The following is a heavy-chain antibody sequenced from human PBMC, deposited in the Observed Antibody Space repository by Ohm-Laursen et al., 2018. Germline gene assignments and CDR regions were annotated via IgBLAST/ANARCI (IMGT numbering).Heavy chain of an antibody. CDR2: ISGSGDST. CDR1: GFTFSGYA. Sequence: SLRLSCTASGFTFSGYAMTWVRQAPGKGLEWVSEISGSGDSTYYADSVQGRFTISRDNSKNTLYLQMNNLRADDMAVYYCAKRGQGYRSGYYVDWGQGTLVTVSS. CDR3: AKRGQGYRSGYYVD. D-gene: IGHD3-3*01. J-gene: IGHJ4*02. V-gene: IGHV3-23*01.